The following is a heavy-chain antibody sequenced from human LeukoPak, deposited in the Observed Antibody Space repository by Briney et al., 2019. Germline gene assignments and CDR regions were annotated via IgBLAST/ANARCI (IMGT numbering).Heavy chain of an antibody. Sequence: GGSLRLSCAASAFTVSSNHMSWVRQAPGKGLEWVSVIYTGDITYYADSVTGRFTISRDNSKNTMYLQMNSLRVEDTAVYYCAKDDWQWSRSENAFDIWGQGTMVTVSS. CDR3: AKDDWQWSRSENAFDI. J-gene: IGHJ3*02. V-gene: IGHV3-53*01. CDR1: AFTVSSNH. D-gene: IGHD6-19*01. CDR2: IYTGDIT.